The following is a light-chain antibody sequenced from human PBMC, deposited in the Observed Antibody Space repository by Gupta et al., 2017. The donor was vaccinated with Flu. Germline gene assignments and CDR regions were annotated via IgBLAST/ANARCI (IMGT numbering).Light chain of an antibody. CDR3: QTWGTGIHGV. J-gene: IGLJ3*02. Sequence: QLVLTQSPSASASLGASVKLTCTLSSGHSSYAIAWHQQQPEKGPRYLMRLNSDGSHSKGDGIPDRFSGSSSGAARSLTISSLQSEDEADYYCQTWGTGIHGVFGGGTKLTVL. CDR2: LNSDGSH. V-gene: IGLV4-69*01. CDR1: SGHSSYA.